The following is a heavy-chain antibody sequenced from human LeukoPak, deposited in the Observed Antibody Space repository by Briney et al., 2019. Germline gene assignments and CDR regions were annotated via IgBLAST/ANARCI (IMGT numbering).Heavy chain of an antibody. CDR3: ARVDIVVVPAAHLSPTGSWFDP. Sequence: GASVEVSCKASGYTFTSYGISWVRQAPGQGLEWMGWISAYNGNTNYAQKLQGRVTMTTDTSTSTAYMELRSLRSDDTAVYYCARVDIVVVPAAHLSPTGSWFDPWGQGTLVTVSS. J-gene: IGHJ5*02. CDR1: GYTFTSYG. D-gene: IGHD2-2*01. CDR2: ISAYNGNT. V-gene: IGHV1-18*01.